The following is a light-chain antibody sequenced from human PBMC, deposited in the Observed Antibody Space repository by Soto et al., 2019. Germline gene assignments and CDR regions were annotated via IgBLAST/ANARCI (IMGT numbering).Light chain of an antibody. CDR1: QNVENY. Sequence: IHMTHSPSTLSASFGDIVTITFRASQNVENYLAWYQQKPGKAPKLLIYKASGLESGVPSRFGGSGYGTEFTLTISSLQSDDFATYYCQQYNTYSGTFGQGTKVDIK. J-gene: IGKJ1*01. CDR3: QQYNTYSGT. V-gene: IGKV1-5*03. CDR2: KAS.